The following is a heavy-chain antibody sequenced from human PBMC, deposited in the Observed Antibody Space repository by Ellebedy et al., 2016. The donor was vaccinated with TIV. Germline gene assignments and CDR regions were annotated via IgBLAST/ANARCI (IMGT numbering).Heavy chain of an antibody. CDR2: IIPIFGTA. Sequence: SVKVSXXASGYTFTGYYMHWVRQAPGQGLEWMGGIIPIFGTANYAQKFQGRVTITADESTSTAYMELSSLRSEDTAVYYCARGVIQTGTSVDWGQGTLVTVSS. V-gene: IGHV1-69*13. CDR1: GYTFTGYY. D-gene: IGHD2/OR15-2a*01. J-gene: IGHJ4*02. CDR3: ARGVIQTGTSVD.